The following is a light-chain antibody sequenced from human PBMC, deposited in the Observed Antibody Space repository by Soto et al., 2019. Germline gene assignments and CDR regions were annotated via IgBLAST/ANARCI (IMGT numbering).Light chain of an antibody. CDR2: VNSDGSH. CDR3: QTWGTGMV. V-gene: IGLV4-69*01. CDR1: SGHSSYA. Sequence: QLVLTQSPSASASLGASVKLTCTLSSGHSSYAIAWHQQQPDKGPRYLMKVNSDGSHNKGDGIPDRFSGSSSGAQRYLTISSLQSEDEADYYCQTWGTGMVFGAGTKLTVL. J-gene: IGLJ1*01.